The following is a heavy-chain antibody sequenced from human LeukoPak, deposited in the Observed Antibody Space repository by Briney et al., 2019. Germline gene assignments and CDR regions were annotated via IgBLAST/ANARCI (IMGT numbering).Heavy chain of an antibody. D-gene: IGHD4-17*01. V-gene: IGHV1-69*13. CDR2: IIPIFGTA. CDR3: ARGRATVTIRSDPADNWFDP. J-gene: IGHJ5*02. CDR1: GGTFSSYA. Sequence: SVKVSCKASGGTFSSYAISWVRQAPGQGLEWMGGIIPIFGTANYAQKFQGRVTITADESTSTAYMELSSLRSEDTAVYYCARGRATVTIRSDPADNWFDPWGQGTLVTVSS.